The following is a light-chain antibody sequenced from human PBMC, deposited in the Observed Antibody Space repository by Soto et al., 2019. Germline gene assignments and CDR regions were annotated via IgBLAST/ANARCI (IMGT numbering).Light chain of an antibody. Sequence: IVMTQSPATLSVSPGERATLSCRASQTVSSNLAWYQQKPGQAPRLLIYDASTRATGIPVRFRGSGSGTEFTLTISSLQSEDSAVYYCHQYNNWLALTFGGGTIVDVK. J-gene: IGKJ4*01. CDR1: QTVSSN. V-gene: IGKV3-15*01. CDR3: HQYNNWLALT. CDR2: DAS.